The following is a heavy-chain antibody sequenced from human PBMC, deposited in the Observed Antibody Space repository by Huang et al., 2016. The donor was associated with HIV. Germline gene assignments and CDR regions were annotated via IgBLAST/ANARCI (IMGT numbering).Heavy chain of an antibody. V-gene: IGHV1-69*01. CDR1: GGTFSSYV. Sequence: QVQLVQSGAEVKKPGSSVKVSCKASGGTFSSYVISWVRQAPGQGLEGMGGITPSFEKTNYAQKFQGRVTIIADESTRTAYMEMSSLRPEDTATYYCATGPRGSGSFNWGQGTLVIVSS. D-gene: IGHD1-26*01. CDR2: ITPSFEKT. CDR3: ATGPRGSGSFN. J-gene: IGHJ4*02.